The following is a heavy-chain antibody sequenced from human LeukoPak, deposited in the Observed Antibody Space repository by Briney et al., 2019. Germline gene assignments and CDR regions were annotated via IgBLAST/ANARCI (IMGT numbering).Heavy chain of an antibody. CDR2: IKEDGSEE. CDR3: ARIRPGNYFDY. CDR1: GFTFSTYS. J-gene: IGHJ4*02. D-gene: IGHD6-6*01. Sequence: GGSLRLSCAASGFTFSTYSLNWVRQAPGKGLEWVASIKEDGSEEHYVDSVKGRFTISRDNARNSVHVQMNGLRAEDTAVYFCARIRPGNYFDYWGQGALVTVSS. V-gene: IGHV3-7*01.